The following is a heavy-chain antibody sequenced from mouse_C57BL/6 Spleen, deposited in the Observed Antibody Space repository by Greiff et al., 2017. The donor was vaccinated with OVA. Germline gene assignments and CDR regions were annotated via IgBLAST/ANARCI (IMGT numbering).Heavy chain of an antibody. V-gene: IGHV1-50*01. CDR2: IDPSDSYT. CDR1: GYTFTSYW. Sequence: QVQLQQPGAELVKPGASVKLSYKASGYTFTSYWMQWVKQRPGQGLEWIGEIDPSDSYTNYNQKFKGKATLTVDTSSSTAYMQLSSLTSEDSAVYYCARLLRFYYFDYWGQGTTLTVSS. J-gene: IGHJ2*01. CDR3: ARLLRFYYFDY. D-gene: IGHD1-1*01.